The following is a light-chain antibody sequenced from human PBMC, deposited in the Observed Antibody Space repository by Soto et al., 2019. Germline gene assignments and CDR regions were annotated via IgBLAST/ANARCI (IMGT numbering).Light chain of an antibody. J-gene: IGKJ5*01. CDR3: QQRSNWPIT. Sequence: LTPSPSSLSASVVDRATLSCRASQSVSSYLAWYQQKPGQAPRLLIYDASNRATGIPARFSGSGSGTDFTLTISSLEPEDFAVYYCQQRSNWPITFGQGTRLEI. CDR2: DAS. V-gene: IGKV3-11*01. CDR1: QSVSSY.